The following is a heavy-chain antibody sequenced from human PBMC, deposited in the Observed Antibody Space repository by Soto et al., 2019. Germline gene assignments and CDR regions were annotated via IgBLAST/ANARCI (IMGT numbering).Heavy chain of an antibody. CDR1: GFSLSTSGAG. CDR3: KPGLGGDAAGAAFDI. Sequence: QITLKESGPTLVKPTQPLTLTCTFSGFSLSTSGAGVGWIRQPPGKALEYLGVLYWNDDKRYRLYLKSRLTNTNDTPKNQVVLTMTTMEHVGTATYDCKPGLGGDAAGAAFDIWGQGKMVTVSA. CDR2: LYWNDDK. J-gene: IGHJ3*02. D-gene: IGHD3-16*01. V-gene: IGHV2-5*01.